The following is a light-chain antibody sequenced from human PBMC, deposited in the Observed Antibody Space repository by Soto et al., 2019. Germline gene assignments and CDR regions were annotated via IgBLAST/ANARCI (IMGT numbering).Light chain of an antibody. Sequence: QLVLTQPPSVSGAPGQRVTISCAGTSSNIGAGYDVHWYQQLPGTAPKLLIYGNTNRPSGVPDRFSGSKSGTSASLAITGLQAEDEADYHCQCYDRSLSGYVFGTGTKVTVL. J-gene: IGLJ1*01. CDR2: GNT. V-gene: IGLV1-40*01. CDR3: QCYDRSLSGYV. CDR1: SSNIGAGYD.